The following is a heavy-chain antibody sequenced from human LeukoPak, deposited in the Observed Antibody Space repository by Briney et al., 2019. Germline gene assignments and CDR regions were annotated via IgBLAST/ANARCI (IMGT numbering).Heavy chain of an antibody. V-gene: IGHV4-59*01. CDR2: IYYSGST. Sequence: PSETLSLTCTVSGGSISSYYWSWIRQPPGKGLEWIGYIYYSGSTNYNPSLKSRVTISVDTSKNQFSLKLSSVTAADTAVYYCARNARTLYYYDSRNAFDIWGQGTMVTVSS. CDR3: ARNARTLYYYDSRNAFDI. D-gene: IGHD3-22*01. J-gene: IGHJ3*02. CDR1: GGSISSYY.